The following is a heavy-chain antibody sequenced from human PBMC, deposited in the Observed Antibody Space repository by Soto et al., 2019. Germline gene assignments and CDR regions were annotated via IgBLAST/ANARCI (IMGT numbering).Heavy chain of an antibody. D-gene: IGHD2-15*01. V-gene: IGHV1-3*01. Sequence: ASVKVSCKASGYTFTSYAMHWVRQAPGQRLEWMGWINAGNGNTKYSQKFQGRVTITKDTSKSHVVLTMTNVDPADTATYYCARADDSYSVDYWGQGTLVTVPS. CDR1: GYTFTSYA. J-gene: IGHJ4*02. CDR3: ARADDSYSVDY. CDR2: INAGNGNT.